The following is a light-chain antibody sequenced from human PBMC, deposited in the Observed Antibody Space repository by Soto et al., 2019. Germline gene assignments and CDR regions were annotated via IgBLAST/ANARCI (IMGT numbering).Light chain of an antibody. V-gene: IGKV3-20*01. Sequence: EIVLTQSPGTLSLSPGERATLSCRASQSVSSSYLAWDQQKPGQAPRLLIYGASSRATGIPDRLSGSGSGTDFTLTISRLEPDAVAVFYCQQYGTSPFTFGGGTKVESK. CDR1: QSVSSSY. CDR3: QQYGTSPFT. J-gene: IGKJ4*01. CDR2: GAS.